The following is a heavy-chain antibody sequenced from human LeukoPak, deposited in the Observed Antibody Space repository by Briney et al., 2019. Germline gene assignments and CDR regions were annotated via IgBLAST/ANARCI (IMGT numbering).Heavy chain of an antibody. CDR1: GGPICSYY. CDR2: LYPGVSP. V-gene: IGHV4-4*07. D-gene: IGHD3-22*01. J-gene: IGHJ6*03. CDR3: ARLRFYDSNGYSPGHYMDV. Sequence: PSETLSLTCTVSGGPICSYYWSWIRQTAGKGLEWIGRLYPGVSPNYNPSLKSRVTISVDTSKKQFALKLNTVTAADTAVYYCARLRFYDSNGYSPGHYMDVWGKGTTVTVSS.